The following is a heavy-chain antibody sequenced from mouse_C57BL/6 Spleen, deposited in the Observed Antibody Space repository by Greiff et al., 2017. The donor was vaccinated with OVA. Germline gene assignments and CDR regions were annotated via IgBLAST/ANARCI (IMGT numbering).Heavy chain of an antibody. CDR2: IYPNNGGT. J-gene: IGHJ3*01. Sequence: EVQLQQSGPELVKPGASVKMSCKASGYTFTDYTMHWVKQSPGKGLEWIGYIYPNNGGTSYNQKFKGKATLTANKSSSTAYMELRSLTSEDSAVYYCAREITTVVPSPFAYWGQGTLVTVSA. CDR3: AREITTVVPSPFAY. D-gene: IGHD1-1*01. V-gene: IGHV1-22*01. CDR1: GYTFTDYT.